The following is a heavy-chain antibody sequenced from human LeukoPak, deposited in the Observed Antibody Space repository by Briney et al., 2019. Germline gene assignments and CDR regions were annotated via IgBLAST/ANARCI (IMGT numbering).Heavy chain of an antibody. CDR2: FDPEDGET. CDR1: GYTFTSYY. D-gene: IGHD1-26*01. J-gene: IGHJ4*02. Sequence: GASVKVSCKASGYTFTSYYMHWVRQAPGKGLEWMGGFDPEDGETIYAQKFQGRVTMTEDTSTDTAYMELSSLRSEDTAVYYCATDITRGSYPLWGQGTLVTVSS. V-gene: IGHV1-24*01. CDR3: ATDITRGSYPL.